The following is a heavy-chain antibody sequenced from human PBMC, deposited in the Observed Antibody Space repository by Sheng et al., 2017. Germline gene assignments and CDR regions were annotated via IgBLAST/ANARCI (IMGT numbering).Heavy chain of an antibody. J-gene: IGHJ5*02. Sequence: QVQLQQWGAGLLKPSETLSLTCAVYGGSFSGYYWSWIRQPPREGGVEWIGEINHSGSTNYNPSLKSRVTISVDTSKNQFSLKLSSVTAADTAVYYCARGYRKWAGEANWFDPWGQGTLVTVSS. CDR3: ARGYRKWAGEANWFDP. CDR1: GGSFSGYY. D-gene: IGHD2-8*01. V-gene: IGHV4-34*01. CDR2: INHSGST.